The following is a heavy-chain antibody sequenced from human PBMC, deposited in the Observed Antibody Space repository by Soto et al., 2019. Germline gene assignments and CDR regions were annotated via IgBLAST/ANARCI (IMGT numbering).Heavy chain of an antibody. CDR3: ARENRGYYYYGMDV. CDR1: GGSISRNNHY. J-gene: IGHJ6*02. Sequence: QVQLQESGPGLVKPSQTLSLICTVSGGSISRNNHYWTWTRQPPGKGLEWIGYIYYSGSTYYNPSLKSRVTISVDTSKDQFSLNLSSVTAADTAVYYCARENRGYYYYGMDVWGQGTTVTVSS. V-gene: IGHV4-30-4*01. CDR2: IYYSGST.